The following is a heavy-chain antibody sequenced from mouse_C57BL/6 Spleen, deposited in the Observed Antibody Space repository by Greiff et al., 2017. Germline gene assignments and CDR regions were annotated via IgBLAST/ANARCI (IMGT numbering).Heavy chain of an antibody. V-gene: IGHV1-52*01. CDR1: GYTFTSYW. Sequence: VQLQQPGAELVRPGSSVKLSCKASGYTFTSYWMHWVQQRPIQGLEWIGNIDPSDSETHYNQKFKDKATLTVDKSSSTAYMQLSSLTSEDSAVYYCARRAVAARGCYFDYWGQGTTLTVSS. CDR3: ARRAVAARGCYFDY. CDR2: IDPSDSET. D-gene: IGHD3-3*01. J-gene: IGHJ2*01.